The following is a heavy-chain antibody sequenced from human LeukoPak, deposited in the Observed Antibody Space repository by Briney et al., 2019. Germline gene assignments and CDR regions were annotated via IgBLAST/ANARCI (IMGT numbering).Heavy chain of an antibody. J-gene: IGHJ4*02. V-gene: IGHV3-7*01. CDR3: AKHWHHDY. CDR2: IKQDGSEK. CDR1: GFTFSTYW. D-gene: IGHD1-1*01. Sequence: GGSLRLSCAASGFTFSTYWMSWVRQAPGEGLEWVANIKQDGSEKYYVDSVKGRFTIPRDNAKNSLYLQMNSLRAEDTAVYYCAKHWHHDYWGQGTLVTVSS.